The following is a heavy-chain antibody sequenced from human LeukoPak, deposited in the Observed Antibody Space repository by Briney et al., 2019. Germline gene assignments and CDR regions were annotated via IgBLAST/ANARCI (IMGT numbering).Heavy chain of an antibody. Sequence: GASVKVSCKVSGYTLTELSMHWVCQAPGKGLEWMGGFDPEDGETIYAQKFQGRVTMTEDTSTDTAYMELSSLRSEDTAVYYCATVPRTAVAAIDYWGQGTLVTVSS. V-gene: IGHV1-24*01. CDR1: GYTLTELS. CDR2: FDPEDGET. CDR3: ATVPRTAVAAIDY. J-gene: IGHJ4*02. D-gene: IGHD6-19*01.